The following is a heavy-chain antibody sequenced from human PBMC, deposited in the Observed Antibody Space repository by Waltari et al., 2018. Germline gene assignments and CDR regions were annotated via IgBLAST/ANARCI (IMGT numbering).Heavy chain of an antibody. CDR2: VNPNSGAT. J-gene: IGHJ5*02. D-gene: IGHD2-21*01. V-gene: IGHV1-8*02. Sequence: QVQLVQSGAEVLKPGASVKVSCQDSGYTFIHYELNCVRQAAGQGLEWVGWVNPNSGATAYAQKFQGRITMTWDTSISTAYMELSNLRSDDTAVLYCARGRDVFANFDYNWFDPWGQGTLVTVSS. CDR1: GYTFIHYE. CDR3: ARGRDVFANFDYNWFDP.